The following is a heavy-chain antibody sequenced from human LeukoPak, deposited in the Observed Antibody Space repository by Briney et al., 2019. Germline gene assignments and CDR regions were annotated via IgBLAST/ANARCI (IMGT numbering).Heavy chain of an antibody. CDR3: ARGRNSGSYYVAFDI. Sequence: SETLSLTCTVSSDSIGSYYWSWIRQSPGKGLEWIGYIYYSGGTNNPSLKSRVTISVDTSKNQFSLRLSSVTAADTAVYYCARGRNSGSYYVAFDIWGQGTMVTVSS. J-gene: IGHJ3*02. V-gene: IGHV4-59*01. CDR2: IYYSGGT. D-gene: IGHD1-26*01. CDR1: SDSIGSYY.